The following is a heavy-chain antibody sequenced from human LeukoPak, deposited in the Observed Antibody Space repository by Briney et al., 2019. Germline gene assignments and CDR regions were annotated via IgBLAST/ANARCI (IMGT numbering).Heavy chain of an antibody. J-gene: IGHJ4*02. CDR3: AKVRGTYSSGYFFDY. CDR1: GFTFDNYA. Sequence: GGSLRLSCAASGFTFDNYAMHWVRQAPGKGLEWLSIISWNSGYIGYADSVKGRFTISRDNAKKSLDLQMNRLRAEDTAFYYCAKVRGTYSSGYFFDYWGQGTLVTVSS. CDR2: ISWNSGYI. V-gene: IGHV3-9*01. D-gene: IGHD6-19*01.